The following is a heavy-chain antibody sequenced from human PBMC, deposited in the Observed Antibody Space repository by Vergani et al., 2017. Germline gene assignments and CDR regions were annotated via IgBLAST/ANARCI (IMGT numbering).Heavy chain of an antibody. J-gene: IGHJ4*02. CDR3: AELYGDDGYSPF. D-gene: IGHD5-18*01. V-gene: IGHV3-30*02. Sequence: QVQILQSGGGVVQPGGSLRLSCTLSGFTLNTYGIHWVRQAPGKGLEWVSFIRYDGSSEYYGDSVTGRFIISRDDSKNTLYLQMSSLRVEDTAIYYCAELYGDDGYSPFWGQGTLVTVSS. CDR1: GFTLNTYG. CDR2: IRYDGSSE.